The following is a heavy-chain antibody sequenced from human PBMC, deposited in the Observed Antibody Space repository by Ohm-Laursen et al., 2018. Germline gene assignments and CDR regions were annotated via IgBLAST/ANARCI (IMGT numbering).Heavy chain of an antibody. J-gene: IGHJ6*02. CDR2: IRSSGSTI. CDR1: GFTFSDYY. CDR3: ARCKQPRDYYGMDV. V-gene: IGHV3-11*01. D-gene: IGHD6-13*01. Sequence: SLRLSCAASGFTFSDYYMGWIRQAPGKGLEWVSYIRSSGSTIYYADSVKGRFTISRDNAKNSLYLQMNSLRAEDTAVYYCARCKQPRDYYGMDVWGQGTTVTVSS.